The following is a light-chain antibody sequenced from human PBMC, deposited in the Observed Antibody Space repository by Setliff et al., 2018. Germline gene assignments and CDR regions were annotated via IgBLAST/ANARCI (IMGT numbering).Light chain of an antibody. CDR1: ASDVGDYNY. Sequence: SVLTQPASVSGSPGQSITISCTGSASDVGDYNYVSWHQQHPGEAPKLLIYEVINRPSGISNRFSGPKSGNTASLTISGLLAEDEADYFCSSYTSSHTYVFGSGTKVTVL. CDR3: SSYTSSHTYV. J-gene: IGLJ1*01. V-gene: IGLV2-14*01. CDR2: EVI.